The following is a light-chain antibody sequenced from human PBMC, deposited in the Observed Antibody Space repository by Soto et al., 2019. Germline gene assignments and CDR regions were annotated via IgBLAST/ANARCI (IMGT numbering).Light chain of an antibody. CDR2: AAS. J-gene: IGKJ1*01. CDR3: LQTYSTPRT. V-gene: IGKV1-39*01. CDR1: QSISTW. Sequence: DIQMTQSPSTLSASVGDRVTITCRASQSISTWLAWYQHKPGKAPELLIYAASSLHSGVPSRFSGSGSGTDFTLTISSLQTEDFATYYCLQTYSTPRTFGQGTKVDMK.